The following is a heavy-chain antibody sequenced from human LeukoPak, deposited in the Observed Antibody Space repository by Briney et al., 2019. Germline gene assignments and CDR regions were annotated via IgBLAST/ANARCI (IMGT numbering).Heavy chain of an antibody. D-gene: IGHD2-2*01. J-gene: IGHJ4*02. CDR2: IYYSGRT. CDR3: ARHVRDIIVVPAFEY. Sequence: SETLSLTCTVSGASISSGEYYWGWIRQPPGKGLEWIGTIYYSGRTSYNPSLKSRVTISVDTSKNQFSLKLSSVTAADTAVYYCARHVRDIIVVPAFEYWGQGTLVTVSS. CDR1: GASISSGEYY. V-gene: IGHV4-39*01.